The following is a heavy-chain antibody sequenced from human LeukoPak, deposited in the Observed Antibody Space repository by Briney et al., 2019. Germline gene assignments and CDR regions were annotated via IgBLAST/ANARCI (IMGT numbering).Heavy chain of an antibody. V-gene: IGHV3-21*01. CDR2: ISSSSSYI. CDR1: GFTFSSYS. Sequence: GGSLRLSCAASGFTFSSYSMNWVRQAPGKGLEWVSSISSSSSYIYYADSVKGRFTISRDNSNNTLYLQMNSLRAEDTAVYYCARDEVAATQNPWGQGTLVTVSS. D-gene: IGHD2-15*01. J-gene: IGHJ5*02. CDR3: ARDEVAATQNP.